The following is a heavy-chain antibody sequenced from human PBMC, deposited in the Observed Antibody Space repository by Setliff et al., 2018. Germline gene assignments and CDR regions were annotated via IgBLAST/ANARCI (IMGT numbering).Heavy chain of an antibody. CDR3: ARHRPNLPFDA. J-gene: IGHJ4*02. Sequence: KASETLSLTCSVSGGSISNSDYYWDWIRQPPGKGLEWIGRVYYSGDTYYIPSLLSRVTISVDTSKNQFSLKLSSVTAADTSVYFCARHRPNLPFDAWGQGALVTVS. V-gene: IGHV4-39*01. D-gene: IGHD7-27*01. CDR2: VYYSGDT. CDR1: GGSISNSDYY.